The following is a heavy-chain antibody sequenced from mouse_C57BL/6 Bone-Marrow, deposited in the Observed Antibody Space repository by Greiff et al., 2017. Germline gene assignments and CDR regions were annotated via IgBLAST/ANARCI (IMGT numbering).Heavy chain of an antibody. CDR1: GYTFTSYW. D-gene: IGHD1-1*01. V-gene: IGHV1-64*01. CDR3: ALIATVVATDY. J-gene: IGHJ2*01. Sequence: VQLQQPGAELVKPGASVKLSCKASGYTFTSYWMHWVKQRPGQGLEWIGMIHPNSGSTNYNEKFKSKATLTVDKSSSTAYMQLSSLTSEDSAVXYCALIATVVATDYWGQGTTLTVSS. CDR2: IHPNSGST.